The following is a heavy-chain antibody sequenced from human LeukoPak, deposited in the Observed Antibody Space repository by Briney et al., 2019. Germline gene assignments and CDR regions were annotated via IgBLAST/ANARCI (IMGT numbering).Heavy chain of an antibody. CDR1: GFTFSSYS. V-gene: IGHV3-48*01. J-gene: IGHJ4*02. D-gene: IGHD6-6*01. Sequence: GGSLSLSCAASGFTFSSYSMNWVRQAPGKGLEWVSSISSSSSTIYYADSVKGRFTISRDNAKNSLYLQMNSLRAEDTAVYYCARDSYSSSSRDYWGQGTLVTVSS. CDR2: ISSSSSTI. CDR3: ARDSYSSSSRDY.